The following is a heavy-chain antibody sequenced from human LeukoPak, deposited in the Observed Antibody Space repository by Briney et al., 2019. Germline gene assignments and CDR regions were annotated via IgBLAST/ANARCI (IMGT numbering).Heavy chain of an antibody. Sequence: SETLSLTCAVSGGSISSSNWWTWVRQPPGKGLEWIGEIYRSGSTNYNPSLKSRVTISVDKSKNQFSLKLSSLTAADKAVYYCARASHDYGDYSHFDYWGQGTLVTVSS. V-gene: IGHV4-4*02. J-gene: IGHJ4*02. CDR3: ARASHDYGDYSHFDY. CDR2: IYRSGST. D-gene: IGHD4-17*01. CDR1: GGSISSSNW.